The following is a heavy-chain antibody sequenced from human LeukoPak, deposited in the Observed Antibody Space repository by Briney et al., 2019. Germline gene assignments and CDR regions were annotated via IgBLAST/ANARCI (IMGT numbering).Heavy chain of an antibody. D-gene: IGHD3-22*01. V-gene: IGHV3-13*01. CDR2: IGTAGET. CDR1: GFTFSSYD. CDR3: ARGKYYHESSGYYDY. J-gene: IGHJ4*02. Sequence: GGSLRLSCAASGFTFSSYDMHWVRQGTGKGLEWVSAIGTAGETYYPGSVKGRFTISRENAKNSFYLQMNSLTAGDTAVYYCARGKYYHESSGYYDYWGQGTLVTVSS.